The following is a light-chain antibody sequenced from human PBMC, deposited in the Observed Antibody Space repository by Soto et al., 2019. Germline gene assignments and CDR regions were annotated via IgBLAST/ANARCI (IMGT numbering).Light chain of an antibody. Sequence: EIVLTQSPGTLSLSPGERATLSCRASQSVSSSYLAWYQQKPGQDPRLLIYGASSRATGIPDRFSGSGSGTDFTLTISRLETEDFAVYHCQQYSSSTRTVGQGTRLEIK. CDR1: QSVSSSY. CDR2: GAS. CDR3: QQYSSSTRT. J-gene: IGKJ5*01. V-gene: IGKV3-20*01.